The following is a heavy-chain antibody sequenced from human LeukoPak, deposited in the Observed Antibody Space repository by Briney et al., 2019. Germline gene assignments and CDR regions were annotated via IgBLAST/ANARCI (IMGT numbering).Heavy chain of an antibody. CDR1: GGSISSYY. D-gene: IGHD5-12*01. CDR3: AREDIVATIDY. V-gene: IGHV4-4*07. CDR2: IYNSGST. J-gene: IGHJ4*02. Sequence: PSETLSLTCTVSGGSISSYYWSWIRQPAGKGLEWIGRIYNSGSTNYNPSLKSRVTMSVDTSKNQFSLKLRSVGAADTAVYYCAREDIVATIDYWGQGTLVTVSS.